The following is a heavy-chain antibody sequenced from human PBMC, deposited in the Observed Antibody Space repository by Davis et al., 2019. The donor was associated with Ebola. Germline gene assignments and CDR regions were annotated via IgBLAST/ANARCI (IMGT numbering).Heavy chain of an antibody. CDR2: IIPIFGTA. V-gene: IGHV1-69*13. J-gene: IGHJ5*02. CDR3: ARGSNTGFLEWYNWFDP. CDR1: GGTFSSYA. Sequence: SVKVSCKASGGTFSSYAISWVRQAPGQGLEWMGGIIPIFGTANYAQKFQGRVTITADESTSTAYMELSSLRSEDTAVYYCARGSNTGFLEWYNWFDPWGQGTLVTVSS. D-gene: IGHD3-3*01.